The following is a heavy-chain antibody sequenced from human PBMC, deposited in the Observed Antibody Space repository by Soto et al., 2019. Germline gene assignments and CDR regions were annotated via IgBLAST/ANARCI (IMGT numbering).Heavy chain of an antibody. CDR1: GDSIKTETC. Sequence: QVHLQESGPGLVKPSETLSLTCAVSGDSIKTETCWSWLRQLPGTGLEWIDEIKHTGDANANPALRSRVSMSVDSTKNQFFLNLRSVSAAESAVYFCASDGRVHGFDSWGQGTLVTVSS. D-gene: IGHD6-6*01. CDR3: ASDGRVHGFDS. J-gene: IGHJ5*01. V-gene: IGHV4-4*02. CDR2: IKHTGDA.